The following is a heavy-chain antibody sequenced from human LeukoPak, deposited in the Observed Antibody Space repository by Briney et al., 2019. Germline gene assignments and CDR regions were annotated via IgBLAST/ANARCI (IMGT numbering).Heavy chain of an antibody. CDR2: INPNSGGT. V-gene: IGHV1-2*02. J-gene: IGHJ4*02. D-gene: IGHD6-13*01. CDR3: AREAPYSSSWYGSNDY. Sequence: ASVTVSCKASGYTFTGYYMHWVRQAPGQGLEWMGWINPNSGGTNYAQKFQGRVTMTRDTSISTAYMELSRLRSDDTAVYYCAREAPYSSSWYGSNDYWGQGTLVTVSS. CDR1: GYTFTGYY.